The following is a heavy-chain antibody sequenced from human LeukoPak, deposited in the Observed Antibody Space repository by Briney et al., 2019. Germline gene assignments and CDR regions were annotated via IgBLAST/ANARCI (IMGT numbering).Heavy chain of an antibody. D-gene: IGHD2/OR15-2a*01. V-gene: IGHV3-30*18. CDR3: AKDLSRHTTLDY. Sequence: GGSLRLSCAASGFTFSSYGMHWVRQAPGKGLEWVAVISYDGSNKYYADSVKGRFTISRDNSKNTLYLQMNSLRAEDTAVYYCAKDLSRHTTLDYWGQGTLVTVSS. J-gene: IGHJ4*02. CDR1: GFTFSSYG. CDR2: ISYDGSNK.